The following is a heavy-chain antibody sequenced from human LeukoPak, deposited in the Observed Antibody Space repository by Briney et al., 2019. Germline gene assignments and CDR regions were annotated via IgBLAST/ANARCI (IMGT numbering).Heavy chain of an antibody. CDR2: ISNSGTDT. D-gene: IGHD3-22*01. CDR3: ARHYYDSRYPTSGYYMDV. J-gene: IGHJ6*03. V-gene: IGHV3-11*03. CDR1: GFSFRDYY. Sequence: GGSLRLSCEGSGFSFRDYYTSWIRQTPGKGLEWVSYISNSGTDTNYADSVKGRFTISRDNAKNSLYLQMNSLRAEDTALYYCARHYYDSRYPTSGYYMDVWGKGTTVTVSS.